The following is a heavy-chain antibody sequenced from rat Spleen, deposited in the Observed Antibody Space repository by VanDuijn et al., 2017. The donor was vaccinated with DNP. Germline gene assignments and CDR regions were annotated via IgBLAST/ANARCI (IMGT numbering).Heavy chain of an antibody. J-gene: IGHJ1*01. CDR2: VNTGSGGT. D-gene: IGHD1-4*01. V-gene: IGHV1-43*01. CDR1: GYTFTSYF. Sequence: QVQLQQSGAELAKPGSSVKISCKASGYTFTSYFMTWIKQTTGQGLVYLGYVNTGSGGTNYNEKFRGKATLTVDTSSSTAFMQLSSLTPDDSAVYYCARRRLPYWYFDFWGPGTMVTLSS. CDR3: ARRRLPYWYFDF.